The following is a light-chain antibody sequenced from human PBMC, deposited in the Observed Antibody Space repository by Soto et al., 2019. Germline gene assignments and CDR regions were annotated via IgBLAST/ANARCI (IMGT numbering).Light chain of an antibody. Sequence: DIQMTQSPSCLSSGLLDIVTITCRASQGISSWLAWYQQKPGKAPKLLIYAASSLQSGVPSRFSGSGSGTEFTLTISSLQPQDFATYYCQQLNSYPPTFGQGTRLEIK. CDR3: QQLNSYPPT. CDR2: AAS. CDR1: QGISSW. J-gene: IGKJ5*01. V-gene: IGKV1-9*01.